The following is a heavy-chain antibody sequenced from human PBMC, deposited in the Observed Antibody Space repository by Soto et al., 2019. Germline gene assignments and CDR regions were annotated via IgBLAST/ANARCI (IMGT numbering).Heavy chain of an antibody. CDR3: ARSSQSTVTTIDY. D-gene: IGHD4-17*01. CDR1: GGSISSGGYY. V-gene: IGHV4-31*03. Sequence: SETLSLTCTVSGGSISSGGYYWSWIRQHPGKCLEWIGYIYYSGSTYYNPSLKSRVTISVDTSKNQFSLKLSSVTAADTAVYYCARSSQSTVTTIDYWGQGTLVTVSS. J-gene: IGHJ4*02. CDR2: IYYSGST.